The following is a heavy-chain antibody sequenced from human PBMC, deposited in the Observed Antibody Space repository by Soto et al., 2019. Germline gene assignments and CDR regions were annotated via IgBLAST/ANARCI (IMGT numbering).Heavy chain of an antibody. CDR1: GGSFSAYY. CDR3: ARDLWGYCGTDCYPLDV. D-gene: IGHD2-21*02. Sequence: PSETLSLTCAVYGGSFSAYYWSWIRQPPGKGLEWIGYMYNTGSTVYNPSFKSRVTISVDTSKNQFSLKLNSVTAADTAVYYCARDLWGYCGTDCYPLDVWGQGTTVTVSS. CDR2: MYNTGST. V-gene: IGHV4-59*01. J-gene: IGHJ6*02.